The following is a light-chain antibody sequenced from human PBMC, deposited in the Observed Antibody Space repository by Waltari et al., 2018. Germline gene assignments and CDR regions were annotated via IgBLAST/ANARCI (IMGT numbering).Light chain of an antibody. CDR2: SNN. CDR1: TSNIGSNT. J-gene: IGLJ1*01. CDR3: AAWDYSLNYV. Sequence: QSVLTQPPSASGTPGQRVTISCSGSTSNIGSNTVNWYQPFPGTAPTLLIYSNNQRPSGVPDRFSASKSGTSASLAISGLYYEDEADYYCAAWDYSLNYVFGSGTKV. V-gene: IGLV1-44*01.